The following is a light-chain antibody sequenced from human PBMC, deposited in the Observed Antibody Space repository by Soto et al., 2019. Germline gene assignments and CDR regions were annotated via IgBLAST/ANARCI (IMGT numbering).Light chain of an antibody. CDR3: QQYGGSPRT. Sequence: EIVLTQSPGTLSLSPGERATLSCRASQIVSSSSLAWYQQKPGQAPRLLIYGSSSRAADIPDRFSGSGSGTDFTLTISRLEPDDFAVYYCQQYGGSPRTFGQGTKVEIK. CDR2: GSS. J-gene: IGKJ1*01. V-gene: IGKV3-20*01. CDR1: QIVSSSS.